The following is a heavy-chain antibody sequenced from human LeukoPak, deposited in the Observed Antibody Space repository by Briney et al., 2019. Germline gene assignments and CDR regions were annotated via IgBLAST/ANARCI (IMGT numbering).Heavy chain of an antibody. V-gene: IGHV1-46*01. J-gene: IGHJ4*02. CDR3: ARYSGSYHTYFDS. Sequence: ASVKVSCKASGYTFSSYYIHWVRQAPGQGLEWMGIINPSGGITTYAQKFEGRVTMTRDTSASTVDMKLSRLRSEDTAVYYCARYSGSYHTYFDSWGQGTLVPVSS. D-gene: IGHD1-26*01. CDR1: GYTFSSYY. CDR2: INPSGGIT.